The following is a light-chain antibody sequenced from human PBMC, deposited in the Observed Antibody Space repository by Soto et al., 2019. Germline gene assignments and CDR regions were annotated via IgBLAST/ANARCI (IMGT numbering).Light chain of an antibody. V-gene: IGLV2-14*01. CDR3: NSYRHSTTLV. CDR2: EVS. J-gene: IGLJ1*01. Sequence: QSLMTQAACVSGSTGQSITISRTRTSSDVGGYNSVSWFQQHPSKAPKLIIYEVSHQTSGVSIRFSGSKSGNTASLTISGLQAEDEADYYCNSYRHSTTLVFGTGTKVTVL. CDR1: SSDVGGYNS.